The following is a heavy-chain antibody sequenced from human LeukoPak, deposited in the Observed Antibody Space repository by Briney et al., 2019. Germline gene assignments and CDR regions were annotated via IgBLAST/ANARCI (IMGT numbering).Heavy chain of an antibody. Sequence: ASVKVSCKVSGYTLTELSMHWVRQAPGKGLEWMGGFDPEDSETIYAQKFQGRVTMTEDTSTDTAYMELSSLRSEDTAVYYCATDGESGGYSFKNAFDIWGQGTMVTVSS. CDR2: FDPEDSET. J-gene: IGHJ3*02. CDR3: ATDGESGGYSFKNAFDI. V-gene: IGHV1-24*01. CDR1: GYTLTELS. D-gene: IGHD5-18*01.